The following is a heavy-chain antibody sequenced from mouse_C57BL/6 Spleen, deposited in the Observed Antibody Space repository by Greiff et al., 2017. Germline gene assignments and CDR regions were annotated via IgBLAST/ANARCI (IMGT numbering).Heavy chain of an antibody. J-gene: IGHJ2*01. V-gene: IGHV1-52*01. CDR1: GYTFTSYW. Sequence: VQLQQPGAELVRPGSSVKLSCKASGYTFTSYWMHWVKQRPIQGLEWIGNIDPSDSETHYNQKFKDKATLTVDKSSSTAYMQLSSLTSEDSAVYYCARYRGSSLDYWGQGTTLTVSS. D-gene: IGHD1-1*01. CDR2: IDPSDSET. CDR3: ARYRGSSLDY.